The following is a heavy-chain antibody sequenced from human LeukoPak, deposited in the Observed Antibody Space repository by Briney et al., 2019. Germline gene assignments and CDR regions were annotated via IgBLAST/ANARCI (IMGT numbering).Heavy chain of an antibody. D-gene: IGHD3-10*01. CDR3: ARVGRITMVRGVISGAFDI. Sequence: SVKVSCKASGDTFSSYAISWVRQAPGQGLAWMGGIIPIFGTANYAQKFQGRVTITADESTSTAYMELSSLRSEDTAVYYCARVGRITMVRGVISGAFDIWGQGTMVTVSS. V-gene: IGHV1-69*13. CDR1: GDTFSSYA. J-gene: IGHJ3*02. CDR2: IIPIFGTA.